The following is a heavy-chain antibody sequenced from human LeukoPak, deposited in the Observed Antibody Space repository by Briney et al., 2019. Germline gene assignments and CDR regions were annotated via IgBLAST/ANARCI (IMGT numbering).Heavy chain of an antibody. V-gene: IGHV3-48*04. CDR3: ARVRRLLDY. Sequence: GGSLRLSCAASGFTFSSYSMNWVHQAPGKGLEWVSYISSSGSTIYYADSVKGRFTISRDNAKNSLYLQMNSLRAEDTAVYYCARVRRLLDYWGQGTLVTVSS. D-gene: IGHD2-21*01. J-gene: IGHJ4*02. CDR1: GFTFSSYS. CDR2: ISSSGSTI.